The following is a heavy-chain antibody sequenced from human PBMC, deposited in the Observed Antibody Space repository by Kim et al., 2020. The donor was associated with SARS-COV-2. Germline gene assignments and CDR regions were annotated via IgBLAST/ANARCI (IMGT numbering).Heavy chain of an antibody. Sequence: DPVKGRFANSRDNSKHTLYLQMNSLRAEDTAVYYCARVRAVAGLGDAFDIWGQGTMVTVSS. V-gene: IGHV3-30*07. CDR3: ARVRAVAGLGDAFDI. D-gene: IGHD6-19*01. J-gene: IGHJ3*02.